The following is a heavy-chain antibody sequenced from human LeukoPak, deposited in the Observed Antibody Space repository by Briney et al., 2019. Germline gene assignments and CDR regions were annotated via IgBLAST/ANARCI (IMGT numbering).Heavy chain of an antibody. V-gene: IGHV4-38-2*02. J-gene: IGHJ4*02. Sequence: PSETLSLTCTISGGSISDYYWGWMRQPPGKGLEWIGSIYHSGSTYYNPSLKSRVTISVDTSKNQFSLKLSSVTAADTAVYYCARAIEVGAMTPFDYWGQGTLVTVSS. CDR1: GGSISDYY. CDR2: IYHSGST. D-gene: IGHD1-26*01. CDR3: ARAIEVGAMTPFDY.